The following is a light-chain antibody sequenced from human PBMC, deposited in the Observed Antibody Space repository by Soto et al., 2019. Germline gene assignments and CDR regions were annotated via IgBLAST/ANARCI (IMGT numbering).Light chain of an antibody. Sequence: VVMTQSPDSLAVSLVERATINCRSSQSVLHTSNNKNYLGWYQQKPGQPPKLLIYWASNREFGVPDRFSLSGTWKDFTTTTISLQPADVAVYCCLRCSSRPRTF. CDR1: QSVLHTSNNKNY. V-gene: IGKV4-1*01. CDR3: LRCSSRPRT. J-gene: IGKJ1*01. CDR2: WAS.